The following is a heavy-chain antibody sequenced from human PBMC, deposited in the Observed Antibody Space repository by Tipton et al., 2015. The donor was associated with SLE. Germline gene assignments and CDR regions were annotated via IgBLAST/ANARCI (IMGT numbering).Heavy chain of an antibody. Sequence: TLSLTCALYGGSFSDYYWSWIRQPPGKGLEWIGEINHSGSTNYNPSLKSRVTISVDTSKNQFSLKLSSVTAADPAVYYCAKGLGAYSRVWRYYFYYMDVWGKGTTVTVSS. D-gene: IGHD6-19*01. CDR3: AKGLGAYSRVWRYYFYYMDV. J-gene: IGHJ6*03. V-gene: IGHV4-34*01. CDR2: INHSGST. CDR1: GGSFSDYY.